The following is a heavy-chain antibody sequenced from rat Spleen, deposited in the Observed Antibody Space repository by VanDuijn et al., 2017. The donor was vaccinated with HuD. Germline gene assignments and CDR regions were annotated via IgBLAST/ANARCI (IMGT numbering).Heavy chain of an antibody. J-gene: IGHJ2*01. CDR1: GFTFSDHN. CDR3: ARHGNFDY. Sequence: EVQLVESGGGLVQPGRSLKLSCAASGFTFSDHNMAWVRQAPKKGLEWVATINYDGTNTYYRDSVKGRFTISRDNTKRALYLQMDSLRSEDTATYYCARHGNFDYWGQGVMVTVSS. V-gene: IGHV5-7*01. CDR2: INYDGTNT.